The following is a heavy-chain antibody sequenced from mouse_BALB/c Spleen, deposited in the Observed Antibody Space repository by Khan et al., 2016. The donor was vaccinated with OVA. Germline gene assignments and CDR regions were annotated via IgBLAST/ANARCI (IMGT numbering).Heavy chain of an antibody. CDR1: GYSFTGYN. J-gene: IGHJ2*01. Sequence: VQLQQSGPELEKPGASVKISCKASGYSFTGYNMNWVKQSNGKSLEWIGNIDPYYGGATYNQKFKGKATLTVDKSSSTAYMQLKSLTSEDSAVYCCTRGYGNYVRYYFDYWGQGTTLTVSS. CDR2: IDPYYGGA. V-gene: IGHV1-39*01. D-gene: IGHD2-10*02. CDR3: TRGYGNYVRYYFDY.